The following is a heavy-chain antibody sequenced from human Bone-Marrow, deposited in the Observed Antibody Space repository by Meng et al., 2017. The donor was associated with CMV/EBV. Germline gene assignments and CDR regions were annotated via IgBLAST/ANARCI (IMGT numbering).Heavy chain of an antibody. CDR1: GFTFSSYA. CDR3: ARDQLQQWLVQTPYCMDV. CDR2: ISSSSSYI. J-gene: IGHJ6*02. V-gene: IGHV3-21*04. Sequence: GGSLRLSCAASGFTFSSYAMSWVRQAPGKGLEWVSSISSSSSYIYYADSVKGRFTISRDNAKNSLYLQMNSLRAEDTAVYYCARDQLQQWLVQTPYCMDVWGQGTTVTVSS. D-gene: IGHD6-19*01.